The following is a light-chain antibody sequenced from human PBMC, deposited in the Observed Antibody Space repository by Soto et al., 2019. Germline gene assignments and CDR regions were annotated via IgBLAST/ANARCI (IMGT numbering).Light chain of an antibody. J-gene: IGLJ1*01. Sequence: QSALTQPASVSGSPGQSITISCTGTSSDVGRYNYVAWYQQHPGKAPKLIIYDVSNRPSGVSNRFSGSKSGNTASLTISGLQAEDEADYYCSSYTSSNVYVFGTVTKLT. V-gene: IGLV2-14*03. CDR2: DVS. CDR1: SSDVGRYNY. CDR3: SSYTSSNVYV.